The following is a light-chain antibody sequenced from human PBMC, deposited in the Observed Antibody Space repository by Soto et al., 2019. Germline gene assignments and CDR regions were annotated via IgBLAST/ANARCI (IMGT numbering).Light chain of an antibody. CDR3: QQGYSTPLYT. Sequence: DIQMTQSPSSLSASVGDRVTITCRASQSIGIYLNWYQQKPGKAPKPLIYVASSLQSGVPSRFSGSGSGTDFTLTISSLQPEDFATYYCQQGYSTPLYTFGQGTKLEIK. J-gene: IGKJ2*01. V-gene: IGKV1-39*01. CDR2: VAS. CDR1: QSIGIY.